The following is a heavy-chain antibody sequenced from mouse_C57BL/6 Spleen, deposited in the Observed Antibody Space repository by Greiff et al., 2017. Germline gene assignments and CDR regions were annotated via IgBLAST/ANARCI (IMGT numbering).Heavy chain of an antibody. J-gene: IGHJ3*01. Sequence: QVQLQQPGAELVRPGSSVKLSCKASGYTFTSYWMHWVKQRPIQGLEWIGNIDPSDSETQYNQKFKDKATLTVDKSSSTAYMQLSSLTSEDSAVYYCASGLSSWFAYWGQGTLVTVSA. CDR1: GYTFTSYW. CDR3: ASGLSSWFAY. CDR2: IDPSDSET. V-gene: IGHV1-52*01.